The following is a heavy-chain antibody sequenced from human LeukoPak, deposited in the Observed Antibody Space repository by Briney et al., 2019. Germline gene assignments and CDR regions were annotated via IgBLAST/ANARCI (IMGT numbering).Heavy chain of an antibody. CDR2: INSDGSSI. Sequence: TGGSLRLSCAASGFVFSNNWMYWVRQAPGRGLVWVSRINSDGSSIAYADSVKGRFTISRDNAKNTLFLQMNSLTVEDTAMYYCGKDLSWGATNYWGQGTLVTVSS. J-gene: IGHJ4*02. V-gene: IGHV3-74*01. D-gene: IGHD6-13*01. CDR1: GFVFSNNW. CDR3: GKDLSWGATNY.